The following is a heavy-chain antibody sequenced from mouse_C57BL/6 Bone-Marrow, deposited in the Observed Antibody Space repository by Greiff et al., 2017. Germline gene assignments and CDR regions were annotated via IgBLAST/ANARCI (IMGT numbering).Heavy chain of an antibody. Sequence: VQLQQSGPGLVKPSQSLSLTCSVTGYSLPSGYYWNWIRQFPGNKLEWMGYISYDGSNNYNPSLKNRISITRDTSKTQIFLKLNSVTTEDTATYYCAREGYGSFFDYWGQGTTLTVSS. D-gene: IGHD1-1*01. J-gene: IGHJ2*01. V-gene: IGHV3-6*01. CDR3: AREGYGSFFDY. CDR2: ISYDGSN. CDR1: GYSLPSGYY.